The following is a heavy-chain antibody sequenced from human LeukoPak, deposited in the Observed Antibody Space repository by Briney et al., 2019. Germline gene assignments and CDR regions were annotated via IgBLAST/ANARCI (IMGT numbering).Heavy chain of an antibody. Sequence: ASVKVSCKASGYTFTGYYMQWVRQAPGQGLEWMGWINPNSGGTNYAQKFQGRVTMTRDTSISTAYMELSRLRSDDTAVYYCARVSHCSGGSCYFDPADYWGQGTLVTVSS. CDR2: INPNSGGT. D-gene: IGHD2-15*01. J-gene: IGHJ4*02. CDR1: GYTFTGYY. CDR3: ARVSHCSGGSCYFDPADY. V-gene: IGHV1-2*02.